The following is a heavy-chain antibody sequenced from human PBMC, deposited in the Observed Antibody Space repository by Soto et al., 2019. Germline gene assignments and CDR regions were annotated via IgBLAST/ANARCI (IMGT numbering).Heavy chain of an antibody. CDR2: TFYRSKWYS. CDR1: GDSVSSNNAA. J-gene: IGHJ4*02. Sequence: PSPTLSLPCVISGDSVSSNNAAWNWIRQSPSSGLEWLGRTFYRSKWYSDYASSVKSRLNINADTSKNQVSLHLKSTTPEDTAVYYCLRDRSGWPIFDYWGQGTLVTVSS. V-gene: IGHV6-1*01. D-gene: IGHD6-19*01. CDR3: LRDRSGWPIFDY.